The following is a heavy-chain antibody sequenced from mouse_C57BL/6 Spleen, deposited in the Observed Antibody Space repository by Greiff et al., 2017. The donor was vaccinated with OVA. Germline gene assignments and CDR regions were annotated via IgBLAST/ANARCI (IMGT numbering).Heavy chain of an antibody. CDR2: INPSNGGT. V-gene: IGHV1-53*01. CDR3: ARYPHYYGSGHWYFDV. D-gene: IGHD1-1*01. CDR1: GYTFTSYW. Sequence: QVQLQQPGTELVKPGASVKLSCKASGYTFTSYWMHWVKQRPGQGLEWIGNINPSNGGTNYTEKFKSKATLTVDRSSSTASMQLSSLTSEDAAVYYWARYPHYYGSGHWYFDVWGTGTTVTVSS. J-gene: IGHJ1*03.